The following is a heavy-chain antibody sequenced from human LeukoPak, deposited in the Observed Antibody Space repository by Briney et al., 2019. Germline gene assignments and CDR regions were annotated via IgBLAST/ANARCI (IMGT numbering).Heavy chain of an antibody. D-gene: IGHD6-13*01. V-gene: IGHV1-69*06. CDR3: ASAAGTAYYFDY. CDR2: IIPIFGTA. J-gene: IGHJ4*02. Sequence: SVKVSCKASGGTFSSYAISWVRQAPGQGLEWMGGIIPIFGTANYAQKFQGRVTITVDKSTSTAYMELSSLRSEDTAVYYCASAAGTAYYFDYWGQGTLVTVSS. CDR1: GGTFSSYA.